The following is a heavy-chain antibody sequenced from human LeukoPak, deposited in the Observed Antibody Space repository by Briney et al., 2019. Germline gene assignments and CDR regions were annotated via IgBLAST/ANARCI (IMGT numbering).Heavy chain of an antibody. CDR1: GGSFSGYY. CDR2: INHSGST. D-gene: IGHD3-3*01. Sequence: KPSETLSLTCAVYGGSFSGYYWSWIRQPPGKGLEWIGEINHSGSTNYNPSLKSRVTTSVDTSKNQFSLKLSSVTAADTAVYYCARGVFLVPRSDYYYYYMDVWGKGTTVTVSS. J-gene: IGHJ6*03. V-gene: IGHV4-34*01. CDR3: ARGVFLVPRSDYYYYYMDV.